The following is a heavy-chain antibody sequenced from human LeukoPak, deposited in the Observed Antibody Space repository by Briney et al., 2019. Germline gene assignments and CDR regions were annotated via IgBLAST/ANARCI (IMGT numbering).Heavy chain of an antibody. V-gene: IGHV1-2*02. CDR1: GYTFTGYY. Sequence: ASVKVSCKASGYTFTGYYMHWVRQAPGQGLEWMGGINPNSGGTNYAQKFQGRVTMTRDTSISTAYMELSRLGSDDTAVYYCARDVQGQRLKDYWGQGTLVTVSS. CDR3: ARDVQGQRLKDY. D-gene: IGHD6-25*01. J-gene: IGHJ4*02. CDR2: INPNSGGT.